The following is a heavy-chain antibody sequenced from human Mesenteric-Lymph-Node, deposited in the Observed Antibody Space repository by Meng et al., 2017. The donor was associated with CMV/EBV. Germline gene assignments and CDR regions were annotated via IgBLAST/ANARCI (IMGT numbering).Heavy chain of an antibody. CDR1: GGSISSGGYY. D-gene: IGHD1-26*01. Sequence: SGGSISSGGYYWSWIRQYPGKGLEWIGYIYYSGSTYYNPSLKSRVTMSIDTSKNQFSLKLSSVTAADTAVYYCARGLGGSYYGPFDYWGQGTLVTVSS. V-gene: IGHV4-31*02. CDR2: IYYSGST. J-gene: IGHJ4*02. CDR3: ARGLGGSYYGPFDY.